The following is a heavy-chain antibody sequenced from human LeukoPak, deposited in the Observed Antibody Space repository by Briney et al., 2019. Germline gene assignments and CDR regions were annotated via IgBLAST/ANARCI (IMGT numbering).Heavy chain of an antibody. CDR1: GFTSSNYA. V-gene: IGHV3-23*01. J-gene: IGHJ4*02. CDR3: AKVQEMDTILPPFHY. D-gene: IGHD5-24*01. Sequence: PGRSLRLSCAASGFTSSNYAMSWVRHAPGKGLEWGSAISGSGATTFSADSVKGRFTISRDNSKNTLYLQVNSLRAADTAIYYCAKVQEMDTILPPFHYWGQGTLVTVSS. CDR2: ISGSGATT.